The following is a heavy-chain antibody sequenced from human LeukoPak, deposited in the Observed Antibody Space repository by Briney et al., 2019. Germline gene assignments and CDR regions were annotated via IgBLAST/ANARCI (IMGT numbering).Heavy chain of an antibody. CDR1: GGSVSSGSYY. Sequence: SETLSLTCTVSGGSVSSGSYYWSWIRQPPGKGLEWIGYIHYSGSTNYNPSLKSRVTISVDTSKNQFSLKLSSVTAADTAVHYCARDVGYSGYLDYWGQGTLVTVSS. J-gene: IGHJ4*02. CDR2: IHYSGST. V-gene: IGHV4-61*01. D-gene: IGHD5-12*01. CDR3: ARDVGYSGYLDY.